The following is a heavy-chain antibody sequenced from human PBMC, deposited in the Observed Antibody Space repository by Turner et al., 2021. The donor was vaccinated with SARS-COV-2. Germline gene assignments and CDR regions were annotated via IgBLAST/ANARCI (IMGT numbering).Heavy chain of an antibody. V-gene: IGHV3-33*01. Sequence: QVQLVESGGGVVQLGRPLGSSGAAPGFPFRSQVMHWVRQAPGKGLEWVAVMWYDGSNKYYADSVKGRFTISRDNSKNTLYLQMNSLRAEDTAVYYCARDKGEGSSGWLIPSGSYYFDYWGQGTLVTVSS. J-gene: IGHJ4*02. CDR1: GFPFRSQV. D-gene: IGHD6-19*01. CDR2: MWYDGSNK. CDR3: ARDKGEGSSGWLIPSGSYYFDY.